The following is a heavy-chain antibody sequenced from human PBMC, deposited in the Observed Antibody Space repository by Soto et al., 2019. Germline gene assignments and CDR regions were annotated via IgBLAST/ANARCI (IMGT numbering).Heavy chain of an antibody. V-gene: IGHV3-23*01. CDR2: ISGSGGST. CDR1: GFTFSSYA. D-gene: IGHD3-3*01. Sequence: PGWSLRLSCAAAGFTFSSYAMSWVRQAPGKGLEWVSAISGSGGSTYYADSVKGRFTISRDNSKNTLYLQMNSLRAEDTAVYYCAKRVDDFWSGRMDVWGQGTTVTVSS. CDR3: AKRVDDFWSGRMDV. J-gene: IGHJ6*02.